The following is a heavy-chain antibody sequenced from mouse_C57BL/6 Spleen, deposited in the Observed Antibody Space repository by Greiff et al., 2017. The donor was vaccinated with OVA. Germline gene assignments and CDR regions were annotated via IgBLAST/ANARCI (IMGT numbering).Heavy chain of an antibody. CDR3: ASDYYGSSYGYFDV. CDR1: GFTFSSYA. Sequence: DVHLVESGGGLVKPGGSLKLSCAASGFTFSSYAMSWVRQTPEKRLEWVATISDGGSYTYYPDNVKGRFTISRDNAKNNLYLQMSHLKSEDTAMYYCASDYYGSSYGYFDVWGTGTTVTVSS. CDR2: ISDGGSYT. D-gene: IGHD1-1*01. V-gene: IGHV5-4*01. J-gene: IGHJ1*03.